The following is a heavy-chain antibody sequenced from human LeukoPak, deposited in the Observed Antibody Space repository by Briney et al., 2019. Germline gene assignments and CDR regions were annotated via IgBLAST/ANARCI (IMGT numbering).Heavy chain of an antibody. J-gene: IGHJ4*02. CDR3: ARERYSYYDSSGYPDY. Sequence: GGSLRLSCAASGFTFSSYWMSWVRQAPGKGLEWVANIKQDGSEKYYVDSVKGRFTISRDNAKNSLYLQMNSLRAEDTAVYYCARERYSYYDSSGYPDYWGQGTLVTVSS. CDR2: IKQDGSEK. CDR1: GFTFSSYW. D-gene: IGHD3-22*01. V-gene: IGHV3-7*01.